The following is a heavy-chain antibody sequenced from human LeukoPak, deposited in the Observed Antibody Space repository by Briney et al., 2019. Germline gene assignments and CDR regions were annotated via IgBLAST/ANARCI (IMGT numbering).Heavy chain of an antibody. Sequence: PGGSLRLSCAASGFTFDDYAMHWVRQAPGKGLEWVSGISWNSGSIGYADSVKGRFTISRDNAKNSLYLQMNSLRAEDTALYYCAKDGGRYFDWLLYFDYWGQGTLVTVSS. CDR3: AKDGGRYFDWLLYFDY. V-gene: IGHV3-9*01. J-gene: IGHJ4*02. D-gene: IGHD3-9*01. CDR2: ISWNSGSI. CDR1: GFTFDDYA.